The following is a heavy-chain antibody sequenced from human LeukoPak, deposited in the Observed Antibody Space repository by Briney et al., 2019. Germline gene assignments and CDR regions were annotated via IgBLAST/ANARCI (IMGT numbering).Heavy chain of an antibody. CDR2: IIPIFGTA. D-gene: IGHD5-18*01. CDR3: ARDHEGALYSYGSGRRYYYYYMDV. V-gene: IGHV1-69*05. J-gene: IGHJ6*03. CDR1: GGTFSSYA. Sequence: SVKVSCKASGGTFSSYAISWVRQAPGQGLEWMGGIIPIFGTANYAQKFQGRVTITTDESTSTAYMELSSLRSEDTAVYYCARDHEGALYSYGSGRRYYYYYMDVWGKGTTVTVSS.